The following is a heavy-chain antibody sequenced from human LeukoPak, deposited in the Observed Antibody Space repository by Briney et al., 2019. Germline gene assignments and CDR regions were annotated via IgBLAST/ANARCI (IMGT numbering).Heavy chain of an antibody. J-gene: IGHJ4*02. CDR1: GFTFSSYA. CDR3: ASSAYSSFDY. V-gene: IGHV3-30-3*01. D-gene: IGHD6-19*01. Sequence: GGSLRLSCAASGFTFSSYAMHWVRQAPGKGLEWVAVISYDGSNKYYADSVKGRFTISRDNSKNTLYLQMNSLRAEDTAVYYCASSAYSSFDYWGQGTLVTVSS. CDR2: ISYDGSNK.